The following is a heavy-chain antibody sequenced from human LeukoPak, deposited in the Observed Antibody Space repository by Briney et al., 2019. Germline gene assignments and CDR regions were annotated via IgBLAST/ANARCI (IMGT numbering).Heavy chain of an antibody. CDR1: GGSFSGYY. J-gene: IGHJ6*03. CDR2: NNHSGST. CDR3: ARLQKAARYMDV. D-gene: IGHD2-15*01. Sequence: SETLSLTCAVYGGSFSGYYWSWIRQPPGKGLEWIGENNHSGSTNYNPSLKSRVTISVDTSKNQFSLKLSSVTAADTAVYYCARLQKAARYMDVWGKGTTVTVSS. V-gene: IGHV4-34*01.